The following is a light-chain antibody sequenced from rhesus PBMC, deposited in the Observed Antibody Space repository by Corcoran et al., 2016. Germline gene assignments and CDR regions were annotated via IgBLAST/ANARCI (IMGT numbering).Light chain of an antibody. Sequence: DIQMTQSPSSLSASVGDRVTITCRASQGITNDLAWYQQKPGETPKLLIYEASSLKSGIPSRFRGSGSGTDFTLTISRLQSEDFATYYCQHYYSTPLTVGGGTKVEIK. CDR3: QHYYSTPLT. CDR1: QGITND. CDR2: EAS. J-gene: IGKJ4*01. V-gene: IGKV1S17*01.